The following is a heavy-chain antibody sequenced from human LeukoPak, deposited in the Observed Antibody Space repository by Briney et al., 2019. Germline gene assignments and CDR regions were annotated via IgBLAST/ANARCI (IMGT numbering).Heavy chain of an antibody. Sequence: SETLSLTCAVSGGSISSSNWWRWVRQPPAKELEWIGEIYHSGSTNYNPSLKSRVTISVDKSKNQFSLKLSSVTAADTAVYYCAMTTVTSAYWGQGTLVTVSS. D-gene: IGHD4-17*01. CDR2: IYHSGST. J-gene: IGHJ4*02. V-gene: IGHV4-4*02. CDR1: GGSISSSNW. CDR3: AMTTVTSAY.